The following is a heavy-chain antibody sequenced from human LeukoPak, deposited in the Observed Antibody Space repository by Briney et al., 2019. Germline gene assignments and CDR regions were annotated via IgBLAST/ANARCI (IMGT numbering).Heavy chain of an antibody. V-gene: IGHV4-30-4*01. CDR2: IYYSGST. CDR3: ARARPGISHLDY. CDR1: GGSISSGDYY. D-gene: IGHD1-1*01. J-gene: IGHJ4*02. Sequence: PSQTLSLNCTVSGGSISSGDYYWSWIRQPPGKGLEWIGYIYYSGSTYYNPSLKSRVTISVDTSKNQFSLKLSSVTAADTAVYYCARARPGISHLDYWGQGTLVTVSS.